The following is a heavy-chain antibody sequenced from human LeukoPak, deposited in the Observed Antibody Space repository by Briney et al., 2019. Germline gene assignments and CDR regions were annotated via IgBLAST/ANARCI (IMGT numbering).Heavy chain of an antibody. V-gene: IGHV4-34*01. CDR3: ARGHRAPVDTVSAYYYCGMDV. Sequence: SETLSLTCAVYGGSFSGYYWSWIRQPPGKGLEWIGEINHSGSTDYNPSLKSRVTISVDTSKNQFSLKLSSVTAADTAVYYCARGHRAPVDTVSAYYYCGMDVWGQGTTVTVSS. J-gene: IGHJ6*02. D-gene: IGHD5-18*01. CDR1: GGSFSGYY. CDR2: INHSGST.